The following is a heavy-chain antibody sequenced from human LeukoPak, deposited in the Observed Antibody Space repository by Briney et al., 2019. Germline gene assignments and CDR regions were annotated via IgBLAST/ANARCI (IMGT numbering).Heavy chain of an antibody. V-gene: IGHV3-33*06. CDR3: AKRYDSGTFDV. J-gene: IGHJ6*02. CDR1: GFTFSTYG. D-gene: IGHD3-10*01. CDR2: IWEDGSNI. Sequence: GTSLRLSCAASGFTFSTYGMHWVRQAPGKGLECVAGIWEDGSNIYYADSVKGRFIISRDNSKNTLYLQINSVRAEDTAVYYCAKRYDSGTFDVWGQGTSVTVSS.